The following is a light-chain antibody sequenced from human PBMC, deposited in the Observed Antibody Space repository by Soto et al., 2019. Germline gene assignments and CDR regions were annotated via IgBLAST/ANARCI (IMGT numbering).Light chain of an antibody. Sequence: AIQLTQSPSSLSASVGDRVTITCRASQAIRTAVGWYQQKPGQVPKLLIYAASTLQSGVPSRFRGSGSGTDFTLTISSLQPEDFATYYCLLDFGYFWAFGQGTKVDIK. J-gene: IGKJ1*01. V-gene: IGKV1-6*01. CDR2: AAS. CDR1: QAIRTA. CDR3: LLDFGYFWA.